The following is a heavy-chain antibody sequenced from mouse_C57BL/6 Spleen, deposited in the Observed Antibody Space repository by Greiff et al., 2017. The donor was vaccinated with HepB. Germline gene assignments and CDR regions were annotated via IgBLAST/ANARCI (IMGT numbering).Heavy chain of an antibody. V-gene: IGHV1-7*01. CDR2: INPSSGYT. CDR3: ARKDYDRGPYYYAMDY. Sequence: QVQLKESGAELAKPGASVKLSCKASAYTFTSYWMHWVKQRPGQGLEWIGYINPSSGYTKYNQKFKDKATLTADKSSSTAYMQLSSLTYEDSAVYYCARKDYDRGPYYYAMDYWGQGTSVTVSS. J-gene: IGHJ4*01. D-gene: IGHD2-4*01. CDR1: AYTFTSYW.